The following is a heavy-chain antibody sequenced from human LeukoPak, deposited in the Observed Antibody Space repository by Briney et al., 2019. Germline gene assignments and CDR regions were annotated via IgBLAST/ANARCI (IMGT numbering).Heavy chain of an antibody. V-gene: IGHV4-39*07. CDR2: IYYSGST. D-gene: IGHD5-24*01. J-gene: IGHJ4*02. Sequence: PSETLSLTCTVSGGSISSSSYYWGWIRQPPGKGLEWIGSIYYSGSTYYNPSLKSRVTISVDTSKNQFSLKLSSVTAADTAVYYCARDRRDGYNYFYWGQGTLVTVSS. CDR1: GGSISSSSYY. CDR3: ARDRRDGYNYFY.